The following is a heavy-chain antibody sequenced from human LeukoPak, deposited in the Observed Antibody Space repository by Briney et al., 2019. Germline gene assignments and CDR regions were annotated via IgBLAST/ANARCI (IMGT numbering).Heavy chain of an antibody. CDR2: IIPIFGTA. CDR3: ARAVYYYDSSGYLYY. Sequence: ASVKVSCKASGGTFSSYAISWVRQAPGQGLEWMGGIIPIFGTANYAQKFQGRVTITADESTSTAYMELSSLRSEDTAVYYCARAVYYYDSSGYLYYWGQGTLVTVSS. CDR1: GGTFSSYA. V-gene: IGHV1-69*13. D-gene: IGHD3-22*01. J-gene: IGHJ4*02.